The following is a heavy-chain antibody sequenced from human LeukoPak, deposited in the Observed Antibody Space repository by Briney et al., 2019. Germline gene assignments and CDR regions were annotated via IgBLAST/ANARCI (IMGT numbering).Heavy chain of an antibody. D-gene: IGHD2-15*01. CDR2: IYYSGST. CDR1: GGSISSYY. J-gene: IGHJ4*02. Sequence: PSETLSLTCTVSGGSISSYYWSWIRQPPGKGLEWIGYIYYSGSTNYNPSLKSRVTISVDTSKNQFSLKLSSVTAADTAVYYCASLDCSGGSCYPDYWGQGTLVTVSS. CDR3: ASLDCSGGSCYPDY. V-gene: IGHV4-59*08.